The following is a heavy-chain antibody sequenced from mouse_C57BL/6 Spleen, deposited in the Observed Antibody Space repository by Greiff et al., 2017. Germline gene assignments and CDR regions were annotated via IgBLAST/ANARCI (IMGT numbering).Heavy chain of an antibody. CDR2: IRLKSDNYAT. D-gene: IGHD3-3*01. CDR3: TGGTFDY. CDR1: GFTFSNYW. V-gene: IGHV6-3*01. Sequence: EVQGVESGGGLVQPGGSMKLSCVASGFTFSNYWMNWVRQSPEKGLEWVAQIRLKSDNYATHYAESVKGRFTISSDDSKSSVYLQMNNLRAEDTGIYYCTGGTFDYWGQGTTLTVSS. J-gene: IGHJ2*01.